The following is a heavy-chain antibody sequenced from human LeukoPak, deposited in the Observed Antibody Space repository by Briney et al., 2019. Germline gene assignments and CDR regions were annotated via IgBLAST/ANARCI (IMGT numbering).Heavy chain of an antibody. CDR2: IYYSGST. CDR3: ASQGASYSYRYFPN. V-gene: IGHV4-59*08. CDR1: GGYISSYY. D-gene: IGHD5-18*01. Sequence: SETLSLTCTVSGGYISSYYWSSIRQPPGKGLEWIGYIYYSGSTNYNPSLKSRVTISVDTSKNQFSLKLSSVTAADTAVYYCASQGASYSYRYFPNWGQGTLVTVSS. J-gene: IGHJ4*02.